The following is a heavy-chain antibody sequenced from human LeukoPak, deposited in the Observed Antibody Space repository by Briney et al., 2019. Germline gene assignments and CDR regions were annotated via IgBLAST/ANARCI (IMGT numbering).Heavy chain of an antibody. CDR1: GFSVTNNY. Sequence: GGSLRLSCAVSGFSVTNNYMSWVRQAPGKGLEWVSVFYVGGATYYADSVKGRFTISRDSSKNTLYLQMNSLRAEDTALYYCAKHGYCSGISCFFDFWGQGTLVTVSS. J-gene: IGHJ4*02. V-gene: IGHV3-53*01. CDR2: FYVGGAT. D-gene: IGHD2-2*03. CDR3: AKHGYCSGISCFFDF.